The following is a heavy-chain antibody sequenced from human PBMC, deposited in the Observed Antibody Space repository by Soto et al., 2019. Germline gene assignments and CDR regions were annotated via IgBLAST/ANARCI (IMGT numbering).Heavy chain of an antibody. CDR2: MYAGGTT. Sequence: EMQLVQSGEGLVQPGGSLRLSCAASGFTVSSSYMTWVRHVPGKGLEWVSVMYAGGTTYYANSVKGRFTFSRDNSKNMMYLQMNNLRAEDTAMYYCARAFRDGSNTRLAFDPWGQGTLVTVSS. V-gene: IGHV3-66*01. CDR3: ARAFRDGSNTRLAFDP. CDR1: GFTVSSSY. D-gene: IGHD6-6*01. J-gene: IGHJ5*02.